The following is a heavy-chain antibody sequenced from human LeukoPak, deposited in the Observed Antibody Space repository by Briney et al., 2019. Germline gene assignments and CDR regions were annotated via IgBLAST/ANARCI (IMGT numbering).Heavy chain of an antibody. J-gene: IGHJ4*02. CDR2: IYHSGIT. CDR3: ARGTTVTTRGGFDY. CDR1: GGSISSGDYS. Sequence: SETLSPTCAVSGGSISSGDYSWNWIRQPPGKGLEWIGYIYHSGITYYKPSLKSRVTISIDRSKNQFSLRLSSVTAADTAAYSCARGTTVTTRGGFDYWGQGTLVTVSS. D-gene: IGHD4-17*01. V-gene: IGHV4-30-2*01.